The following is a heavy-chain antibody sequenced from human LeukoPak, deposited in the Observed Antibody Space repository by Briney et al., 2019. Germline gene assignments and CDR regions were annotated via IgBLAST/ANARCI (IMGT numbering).Heavy chain of an antibody. V-gene: IGHV4-61*02. CDR2: IYTTGST. Sequence: PSETLSLTCAVSGGSISSGTYYWSWIRQPAGKGLEWIGRIYTTGSTSYNPSLKSRVTVSVDTSKNQFSLKLSSVTAADTAVYYCARGGIIVGVDYWGLGTLVTVSS. CDR1: GGSISSGTYY. CDR3: ARGGIIVGVDY. D-gene: IGHD1-26*01. J-gene: IGHJ4*02.